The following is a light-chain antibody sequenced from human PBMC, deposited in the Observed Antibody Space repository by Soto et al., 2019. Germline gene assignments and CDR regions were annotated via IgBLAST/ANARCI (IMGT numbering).Light chain of an antibody. CDR1: QSVSRF. V-gene: IGKV3-11*01. J-gene: IGKJ4*01. Sequence: ETVLTQSPATLSLSPGETATLSCRASQSVSRFLAWYQQKPGQAPRLLISGVSNRATGVPARFSGSGSGTDFTLSISSLEPEDFAVYYCQQRFTWPMTFGGGTKVEIK. CDR3: QQRFTWPMT. CDR2: GVS.